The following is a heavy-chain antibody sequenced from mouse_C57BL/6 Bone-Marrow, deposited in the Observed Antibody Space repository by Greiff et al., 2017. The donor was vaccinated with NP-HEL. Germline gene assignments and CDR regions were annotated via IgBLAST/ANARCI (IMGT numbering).Heavy chain of an antibody. CDR1: GYTFTDYN. V-gene: IGHV1-18*01. CDR3: ARKAELHYAMDY. CDR2: INPNNGGT. J-gene: IGHJ4*01. D-gene: IGHD1-3*01. Sequence: VQLQQSGPELVKPGASVKIPCKASGYTFTDYNMDWVKQSHGKSLEWIGDINPNNGGTIYNQKFKGKATLTVDKSSSTAYMELRSLTSEDTAVYYCARKAELHYAMDYWGQGTSVTVSS.